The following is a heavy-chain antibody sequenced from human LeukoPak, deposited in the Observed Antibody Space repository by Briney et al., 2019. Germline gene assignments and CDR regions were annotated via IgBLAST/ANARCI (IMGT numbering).Heavy chain of an antibody. J-gene: IGHJ4*02. CDR2: IWYDGSNK. V-gene: IGHV3-33*06. CDR3: AKSLNKWVVVVPSYDY. D-gene: IGHD3-22*01. Sequence: GGSLRLSCAASGFTFSSYGMHWVRQAPGKGLEWVAVIWYDGSNKYYADSVKGRFTISGDNSKNTLYLQMNSLRAEDTAVYYCAKSLNKWVVVVPSYDYWGQGTLVTVSS. CDR1: GFTFSSYG.